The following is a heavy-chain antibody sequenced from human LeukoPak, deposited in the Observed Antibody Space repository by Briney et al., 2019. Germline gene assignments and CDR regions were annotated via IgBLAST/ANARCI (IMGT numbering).Heavy chain of an antibody. D-gene: IGHD6-13*01. CDR3: AKIVQYTAATGTGLES. CDR1: GFTFSDYY. CDR2: ISSSGSTI. V-gene: IGHV3-11*04. J-gene: IGHJ4*02. Sequence: GGSLRLSCAASGFTFSDYYMSWIRQAPGKGLEWVSYISSSGSTIYYADSVKGRFTISRDNAKNSLYLQMNSLRAEDTAVYYCAKIVQYTAATGTGLESWGQGSLVTVSP.